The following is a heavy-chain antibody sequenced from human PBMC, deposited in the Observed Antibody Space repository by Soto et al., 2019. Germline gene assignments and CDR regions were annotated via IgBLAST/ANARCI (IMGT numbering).Heavy chain of an antibody. V-gene: IGHV3-21*05. J-gene: IGHJ4*02. CDR1: GFTFSTYA. CDR3: ARELRGSASGSD. Sequence: GESLKISCAASGFTFSTYAMHWVRQAPGKGLEGISYISSSSSDTNYVESVKGRFTISRDNAKNSVFLQMNSLRVEDTAVYYCARELRGSASGSDWGQGTLVTVSS. CDR2: ISSSSSDT. D-gene: IGHD3-10*01.